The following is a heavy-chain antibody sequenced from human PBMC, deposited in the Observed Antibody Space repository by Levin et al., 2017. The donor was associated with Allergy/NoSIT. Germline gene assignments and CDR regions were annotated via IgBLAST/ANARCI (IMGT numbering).Heavy chain of an antibody. D-gene: IGHD1-7*01. CDR3: ARGLTGTTQYYYYGMDG. CDR2: IIPILGIA. CDR1: GGTFSSYP. Sequence: ASVKVSCKASGGTFSSYPISWVRQATGQGLEWMGRIIPILGIANYAQKFQGRVTITADKSTSTAYMELSSLRSEDTAVYYCARGLTGTTQYYYYGMDGWGQGTTVTVSS. J-gene: IGHJ6*02. V-gene: IGHV1-69*02.